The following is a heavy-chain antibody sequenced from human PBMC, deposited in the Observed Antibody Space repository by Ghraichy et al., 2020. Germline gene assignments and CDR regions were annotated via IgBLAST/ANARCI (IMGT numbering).Heavy chain of an antibody. V-gene: IGHV4-59*08. J-gene: IGHJ5*02. D-gene: IGHD2-15*01. CDR3: ARRVARWFDP. CDR1: GGSISSFY. Sequence: SETLSLTCTVSGGSISSFYWSWIRQPPGKGLEWIGYIYYSGSTNYNPSLKSRVTISVDTSKNQFSLKLSSVTAADTAVYYCARRVARWFDPWGQGTLVTVSS. CDR2: IYYSGST.